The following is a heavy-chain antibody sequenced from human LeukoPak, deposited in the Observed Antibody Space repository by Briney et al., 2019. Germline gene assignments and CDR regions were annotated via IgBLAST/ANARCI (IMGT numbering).Heavy chain of an antibody. CDR3: ARDLTGSSWYLIDY. CDR1: GYTFTGYY. D-gene: IGHD6-13*01. CDR2: INPNSGGT. Sequence: ASVKVSCKASGYTFTGYYTHWVRQAPGQGLEWMGRINPNSGGTNYAQKFQGRVTMTRDTSISTAYMELSRLRSDDTAVYYCARDLTGSSWYLIDYWGQGTLVTVSS. V-gene: IGHV1-2*06. J-gene: IGHJ4*02.